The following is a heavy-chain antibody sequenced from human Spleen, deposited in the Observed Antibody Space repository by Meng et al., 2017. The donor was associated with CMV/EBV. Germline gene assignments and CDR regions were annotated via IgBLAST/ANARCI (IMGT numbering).Heavy chain of an antibody. CDR3: ARARYNQQLVLN. J-gene: IGHJ4*02. CDR1: GDSINNYY. D-gene: IGHD6-13*01. Sequence: SETLSLTCTVSGDSINNYYWNWIRQPPGKGLEWIGFIYYSGNTNYNPSLKSRVTMSVDMSKNQFSLRLSSVTAADTAVYYCARARYNQQLVLNWGQGTLVTVSS. CDR2: IYYSGNT. V-gene: IGHV4-59*12.